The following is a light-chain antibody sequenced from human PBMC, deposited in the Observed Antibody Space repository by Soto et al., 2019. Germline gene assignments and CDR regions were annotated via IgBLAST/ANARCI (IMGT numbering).Light chain of an antibody. J-gene: IGLJ1*01. CDR3: SSYTSSGTHV. V-gene: IGLV2-14*03. Sequence: QSALTQPASVSGSPGQSITISCTGTSSDVGAYNFVSWYQQHPGKVPKLMIFDVSSRPSGVSDRFSGSKSGNTASLTISGLQAEDEGDYYCSSYTSSGTHVFGSGTKVTVL. CDR2: DVS. CDR1: SSDVGAYNF.